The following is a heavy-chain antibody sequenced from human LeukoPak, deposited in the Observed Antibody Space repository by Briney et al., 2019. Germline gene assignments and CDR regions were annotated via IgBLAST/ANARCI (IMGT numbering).Heavy chain of an antibody. CDR3: AREGYDSSGYYPEFDP. V-gene: IGHV1-46*01. D-gene: IGHD3-22*01. Sequence: ASVKVSCKASGYTFTSYYMHWVRQAPGQGLEWMGIINPSGGSTSYAQKFQGRVTMTRDMSTSTVYMELSSLRSEDTAVYYCAREGYDSSGYYPEFDPWGQGTLVTVSS. CDR2: INPSGGST. CDR1: GYTFTSYY. J-gene: IGHJ5*02.